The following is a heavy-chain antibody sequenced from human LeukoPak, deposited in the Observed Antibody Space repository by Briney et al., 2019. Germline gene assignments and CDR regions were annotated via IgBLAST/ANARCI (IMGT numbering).Heavy chain of an antibody. CDR2: ISYSSGSI. J-gene: IGHJ4*02. Sequence: GRSLRLSCAASGFTFDEYAMHWVRQAPGKGLEWVSGISYSSGSIGYVDSVKGRFTISRDNSKNTLSLHMNSLRAEDTAVYYCAKLSYFDRSGYYSPVRFDYWGQGTLVTVSS. CDR1: GFTFDEYA. CDR3: AKLSYFDRSGYYSPVRFDY. V-gene: IGHV3-9*01. D-gene: IGHD3-22*01.